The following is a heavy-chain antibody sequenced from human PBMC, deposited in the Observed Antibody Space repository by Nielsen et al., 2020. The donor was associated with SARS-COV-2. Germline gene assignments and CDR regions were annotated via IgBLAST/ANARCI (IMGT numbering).Heavy chain of an antibody. Sequence: SVKVSCKASGYTFTSYGISWVRQAPGQGLEWMGGIIPIFGTANYAQKFQGRVTITADESTSTAYMELSSLRSEDTAVYYCAKHARTRNGRGPYGMDVWGQGTTVTVSS. D-gene: IGHD1-1*01. J-gene: IGHJ6*02. CDR2: IIPIFGTA. V-gene: IGHV1-69*13. CDR3: AKHARTRNGRGPYGMDV. CDR1: GYTFTSYG.